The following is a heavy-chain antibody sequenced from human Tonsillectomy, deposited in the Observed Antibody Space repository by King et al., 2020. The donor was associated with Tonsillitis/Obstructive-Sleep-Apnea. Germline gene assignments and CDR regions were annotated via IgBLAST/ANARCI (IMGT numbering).Heavy chain of an antibody. CDR1: GLTVTDNY. CDR3: ASVTRANYRSSGYYYFDY. J-gene: IGHJ4*02. Sequence: VQLVESGGGLMQPGGSLRLSCAASGLTVTDNYMSWVRQAPGKGLEWVSIIYSGGSTYYSDSVRGRFTISRDISKNTLYLQMSSLRAEDTAVYYCASVTRANYRSSGYYYFDYWGQGTLVTVSS. D-gene: IGHD3-22*01. V-gene: IGHV3-53*01. CDR2: IYSGGST.